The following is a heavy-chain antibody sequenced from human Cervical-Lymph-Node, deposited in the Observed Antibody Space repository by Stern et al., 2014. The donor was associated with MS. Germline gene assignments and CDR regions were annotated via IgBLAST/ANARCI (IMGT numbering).Heavy chain of an antibody. CDR1: GYTFNTYG. J-gene: IGHJ3*02. CDR3: ARGRRGYDAFDI. V-gene: IGHV1-18*01. Sequence: VQLVESGAEVKKPGASVKVSCKASGYTFNTYGISWVRQAPGQGLEWMGWISVYNGYTNFAQKIQGRVTTTTDTSTSTAYMELRSLRSDDTAVYYCARGRRGYDAFDIWGQGTMVTVSS. D-gene: IGHD6-13*01. CDR2: ISVYNGYT.